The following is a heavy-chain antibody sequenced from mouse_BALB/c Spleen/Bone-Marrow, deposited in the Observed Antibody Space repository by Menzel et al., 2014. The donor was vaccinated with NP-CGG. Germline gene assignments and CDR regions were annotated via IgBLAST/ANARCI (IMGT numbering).Heavy chain of an antibody. CDR2: ISYSGNT. J-gene: IGHJ2*01. D-gene: IGHD2-3*01. CDR3: ATYDGYCFDY. V-gene: IGHV3-8*02. Sequence: EVQLQESGPSLVKHSQTLSLTCSVTSDSITSGYWNWIRKFPGNKLEYMGYISYSGNTYYNPSLKSRISITRDTSKNQYSLQLNSVTTEATATYYCATYDGYCFDYLGHGATLTVSS. CDR1: SDSITSGY.